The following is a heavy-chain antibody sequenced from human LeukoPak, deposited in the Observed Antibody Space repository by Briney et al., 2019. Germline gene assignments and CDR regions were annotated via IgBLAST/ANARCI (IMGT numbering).Heavy chain of an antibody. CDR1: GDSFSNYY. CDR2: IYFTGST. CDR3: ARGSTGDS. D-gene: IGHD2-2*01. Sequence: SETLSLTCTVSGDSFSNYYWSWIRQPAGKGLEWIGRIYFTGSTNYNPSLKSRVTMSVDTSMNQFSLKLRSVTAADTAVYYCARGSTGDSWGQGTLVTVSS. J-gene: IGHJ4*02. V-gene: IGHV4-4*07.